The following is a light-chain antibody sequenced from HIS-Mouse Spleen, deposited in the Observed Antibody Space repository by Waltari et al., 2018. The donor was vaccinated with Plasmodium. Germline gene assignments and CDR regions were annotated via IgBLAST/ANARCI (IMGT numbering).Light chain of an antibody. Sequence: DIQMIQSPSSLSASVGDRVTITCQASQDISNYLNWYQQKPGKAPKLLIYDASNLETGVPSRFSGSGSGTDFTFTISSLQPEDIATYYFQQYDNLPLTFGGGTKVEIK. CDR1: QDISNY. CDR3: QQYDNLPLT. J-gene: IGKJ4*01. CDR2: DAS. V-gene: IGKV1-33*01.